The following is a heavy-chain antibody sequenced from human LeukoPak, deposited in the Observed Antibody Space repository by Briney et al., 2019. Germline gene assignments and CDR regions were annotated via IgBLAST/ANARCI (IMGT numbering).Heavy chain of an antibody. CDR3: ARGKRGGYDYYYFYYMDV. CDR2: IYYSGST. V-gene: IGHV4-59*01. Sequence: SETLSLTCTVSGGSISSYYWSWIRQPPGKGLEWIGYIYYSGSTNYNPSLKSRVTISVDTSKNQFSLKLSSVTAADTAVYYCARGKRGGYDYYYFYYMDVWGKGTTVTVSS. D-gene: IGHD5-12*01. CDR1: GGSISSYY. J-gene: IGHJ6*03.